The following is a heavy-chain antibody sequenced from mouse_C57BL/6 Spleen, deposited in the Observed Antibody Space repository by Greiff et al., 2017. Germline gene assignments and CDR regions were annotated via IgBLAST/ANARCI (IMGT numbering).Heavy chain of an antibody. J-gene: IGHJ2*01. CDR1: GFTFSSYA. CDR3: ARDRMMVTTGYFDY. V-gene: IGHV5-4*01. D-gene: IGHD2-3*01. CDR2: ISDGGSYT. Sequence: EVQGVESGGGLVKPGGSLKLSCAASGFTFSSYAMSWVRQTPEKRLEWVANISDGGSYTYYPDNVKGRFTISRDNAKNNLYRQIIQLKSEDTAMYYWARDRMMVTTGYFDYWGQGTTRTVSS.